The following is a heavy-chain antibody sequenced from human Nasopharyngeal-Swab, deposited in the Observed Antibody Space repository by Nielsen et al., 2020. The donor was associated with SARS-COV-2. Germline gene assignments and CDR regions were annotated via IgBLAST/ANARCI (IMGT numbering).Heavy chain of an antibody. V-gene: IGHV3-53*01. CDR1: GLTISSTY. J-gene: IGHJ6*02. CDR2: TEIGGTT. CDR3: AREQWLGTYYYYGMDV. D-gene: IGHD6-19*01. Sequence: GESLKISCAVSGLTISSTYMSWVRQAPGKGLEWVSVTEIGGTTHYADSVKGRFSISRDSSTNTLYLQMNNVRAEDTAVYYCAREQWLGTYYYYGMDVWGQGTTVTVSS.